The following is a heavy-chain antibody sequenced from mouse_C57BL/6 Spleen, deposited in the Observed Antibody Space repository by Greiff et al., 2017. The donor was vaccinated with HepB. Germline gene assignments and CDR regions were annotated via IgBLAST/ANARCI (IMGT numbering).Heavy chain of an antibody. V-gene: IGHV1-26*01. CDR1: GYTFTDYH. J-gene: IGHJ2*01. D-gene: IGHD1-1*01. CDR3: ESHYYGSSFDY. Sequence: EVQLQQSGPELVKPGASVKISCKASGYTFTDYHMNWVKQSHGKSLEWIGDFNPYNGDTSYNQKFKGKATLTVDKSSSTAYMELRSLTSEDSAVYYCESHYYGSSFDYWGQGTTLTVSS. CDR2: FNPYNGDT.